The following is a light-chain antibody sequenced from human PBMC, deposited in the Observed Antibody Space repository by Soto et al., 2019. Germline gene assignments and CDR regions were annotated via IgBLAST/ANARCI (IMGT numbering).Light chain of an antibody. CDR1: QSLGDN. V-gene: IGKV3-15*01. CDR3: QHYQSWLRK. J-gene: IGKJ1*01. Sequence: EIVMTQSPATLAVSPGDTATLSCRASQSLGDNLAWYQQKPGQDPRLVIFRASSRAKGVPARFSASGSVTEFTLTIRALQSEDFALYSFQHYQSWLRKFGQGTQ. CDR2: RAS.